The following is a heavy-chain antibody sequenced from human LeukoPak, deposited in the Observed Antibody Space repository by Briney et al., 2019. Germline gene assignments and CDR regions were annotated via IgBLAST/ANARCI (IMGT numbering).Heavy chain of an antibody. J-gene: IGHJ4*02. CDR2: IYYSGST. D-gene: IGHD6-13*01. CDR3: ARATAAGLDH. V-gene: IGHV4-59*13. Sequence: SETLSLTGTVSGGSISSYYWSWIRQPPGKGLEWIGYIYYSGSTNYNPSLKSRVTISVDTSKNQFSLKLSSVTAADTAVYYCARATAAGLDHWGQGTLVTVSS. CDR1: GGSISSYY.